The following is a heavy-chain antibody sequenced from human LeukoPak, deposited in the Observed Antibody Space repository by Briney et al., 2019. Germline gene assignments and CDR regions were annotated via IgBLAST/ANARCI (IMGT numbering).Heavy chain of an antibody. CDR1: GFTLRSYG. CDR2: ISYDGSNE. J-gene: IGHJ4*02. Sequence: GGSLRLSCAASGFTLRSYGMHWVRQAPGKGLEWVAVISYDGSNEYHADSVKGRFTISRDNSKNTLYLQMDSLRVDDTAIYYCARGYCSSISCYLVYWGQGTLVTVSS. V-gene: IGHV3-30-3*01. CDR3: ARGYCSSISCYLVY. D-gene: IGHD2-2*01.